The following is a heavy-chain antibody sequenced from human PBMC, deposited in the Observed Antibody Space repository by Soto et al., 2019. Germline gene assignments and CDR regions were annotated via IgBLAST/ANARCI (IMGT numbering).Heavy chain of an antibody. J-gene: IGHJ6*02. CDR3: ARGRIAVAGTDYGMDV. D-gene: IGHD6-19*01. Sequence: GESLKISCKGSGYSFTSYWISWVRQMPGKGLEWMGRIDPSDSYTNYSPSFQGHVTTSADKSISTAYLQWSSLKASDTAMYYCARGRIAVAGTDYGMDVWGQGTTVTVSS. V-gene: IGHV5-10-1*01. CDR1: GYSFTSYW. CDR2: IDPSDSYT.